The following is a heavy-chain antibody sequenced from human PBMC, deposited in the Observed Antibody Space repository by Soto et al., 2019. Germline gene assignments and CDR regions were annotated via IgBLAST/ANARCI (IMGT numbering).Heavy chain of an antibody. CDR3: AKDPLGVDY. CDR2: ISGSDDDT. Sequence: GGSLRLSCAASGFTFSSYIMSWVRQAPGKGLEWVSSISGSDDDTYYADSVKGRFTISRDHSKNTLFLQMNSLRAEDTAIYYCAKDPLGVDYWGQGTLVTAPQ. CDR1: GFTFSSYI. J-gene: IGHJ4*02. V-gene: IGHV3-23*01. D-gene: IGHD7-27*01.